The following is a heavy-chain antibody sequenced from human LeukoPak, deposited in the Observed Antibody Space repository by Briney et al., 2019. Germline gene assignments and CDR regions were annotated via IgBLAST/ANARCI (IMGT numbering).Heavy chain of an antibody. CDR2: INGDGSTT. V-gene: IGHV3-74*03. Sequence: GGSLRLSCTASGFTFSTYWITWVRQSPGKGLVWVALINGDGSTTTHADSVKGRFTISRDNAKNTAYLQMNSLRDEDTAVYFCARDYAGSPDYWGQGTLVTVSA. CDR3: ARDYAGSPDY. CDR1: GFTFSTYW. D-gene: IGHD3-10*01. J-gene: IGHJ4*02.